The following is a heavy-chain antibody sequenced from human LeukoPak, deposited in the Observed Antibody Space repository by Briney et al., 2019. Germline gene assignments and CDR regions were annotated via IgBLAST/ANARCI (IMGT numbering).Heavy chain of an antibody. CDR1: GFTFSNAW. CDR2: IKSKTDGGTT. CDR3: TTRNGDGYNRDAFDI. Sequence: GGSLRLSCAASGFTFSNAWMNWVPQAPGKGLEWVGRIKSKTDGGTTDYAAPVKGRFTISRDDSKTTLYLQMYSLKTEDTAVYYCTTRNGDGYNRDAFDIWGQGTMVTVSS. D-gene: IGHD5-24*01. V-gene: IGHV3-15*07. J-gene: IGHJ3*02.